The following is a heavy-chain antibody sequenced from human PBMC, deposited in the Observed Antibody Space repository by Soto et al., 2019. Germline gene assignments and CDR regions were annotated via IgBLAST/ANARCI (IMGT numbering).Heavy chain of an antibody. CDR2: IYHAGST. CDR3: ARGPPIVGNTTPLDS. CDR1: GGSITNSNW. V-gene: IGHV4-4*02. Sequence: NPSDTLSLACSVSGGSITNSNWWTWVRLPPAKGLEWIGDIYHAGSTKYNPSLERRVTISVDTSKNQFALTLTSVTAADTAVYFCARGPPIVGNTTPLDSWGRGTLVTVSS. D-gene: IGHD1-26*01. J-gene: IGHJ4*02.